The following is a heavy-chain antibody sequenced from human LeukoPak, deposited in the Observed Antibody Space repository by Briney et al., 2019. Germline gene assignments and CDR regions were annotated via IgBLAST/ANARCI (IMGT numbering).Heavy chain of an antibody. D-gene: IGHD3-22*01. Sequence: PGGSLRLSCAASGFTFSDYYMSWIRQAPGQGLEWVSYISSSGSTIYYADSVKGRFTISRDNAKNSLYLQMNSLRAEDTAVYYCARDQSWAGRGRYYYDSSGYYDYWGQGTLVTVSS. CDR3: ARDQSWAGRGRYYYDSSGYYDY. CDR1: GFTFSDYY. V-gene: IGHV3-11*04. J-gene: IGHJ4*02. CDR2: ISSSGSTI.